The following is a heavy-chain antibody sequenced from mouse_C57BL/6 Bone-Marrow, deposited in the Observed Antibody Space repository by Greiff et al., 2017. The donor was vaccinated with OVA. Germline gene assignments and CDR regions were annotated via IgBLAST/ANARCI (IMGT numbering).Heavy chain of an antibody. CDR2: ISSGSSTI. CDR3: ASPWFAY. Sequence: VQLKESGGGLVKPGGSLKLSCAASGFTFSDYGMHWVRQAPEKGLEWVAYISSGSSTIYYADTVKGRFTISRDNAKNTLFLQMTSLRSEDTAMYYCASPWFAYWGQGTLVTVSA. V-gene: IGHV5-17*01. CDR1: GFTFSDYG. J-gene: IGHJ3*01.